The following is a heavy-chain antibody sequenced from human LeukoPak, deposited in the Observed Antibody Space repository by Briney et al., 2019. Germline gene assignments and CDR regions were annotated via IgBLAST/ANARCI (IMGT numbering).Heavy chain of an antibody. CDR1: GGSISSGGYY. CDR3: ARTRPYGSGIGSLDY. CDR2: IYYSGST. J-gene: IGHJ4*02. V-gene: IGHV4-31*03. Sequence: SETLSLTCTVSGGSISSGGYYWSWLRQHPGKGLEWIGYIYYSGSTYYNPSLKSRVTISVDTSKNQFSLKLSSVTAADTAVYYCARTRPYGSGIGSLDYWGQGTLVTVSS. D-gene: IGHD3-10*01.